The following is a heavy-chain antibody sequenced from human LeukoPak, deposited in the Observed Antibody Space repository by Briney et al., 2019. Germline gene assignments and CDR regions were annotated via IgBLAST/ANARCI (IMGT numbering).Heavy chain of an antibody. J-gene: IGHJ4*02. CDR2: IKSKNDGEST. D-gene: IGHD1-1*01. Sequence: GGSLRLSCVASGFNFGHAWVKWVRQAPGKGLEWVGRIKSKNDGESTDYAGPVKGRFFNSRDESQSSLYLEMSSLQIEDTGVYFCVGRPWNFDYWGRGTLVTVSS. CDR3: VGRPWNFDY. CDR1: GFNFGHAW. V-gene: IGHV3-15*01.